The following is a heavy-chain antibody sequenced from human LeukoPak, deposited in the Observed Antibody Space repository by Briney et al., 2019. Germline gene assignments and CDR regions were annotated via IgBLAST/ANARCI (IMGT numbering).Heavy chain of an antibody. CDR3: ARVLVSDYYGSGSYSPNWFDP. CDR2: INWNGGST. D-gene: IGHD3-10*01. Sequence: PGGSLRLSCAASGFTFDDYGMSWVRQGPRKGLEWVSGINWNGGSTGYADSVKRRFTISRDNAKSSLYLQMNSLRAEDTALYHCARVLVSDYYGSGSYSPNWFDPWGQGTLVTVSS. CDR1: GFTFDDYG. J-gene: IGHJ5*02. V-gene: IGHV3-20*01.